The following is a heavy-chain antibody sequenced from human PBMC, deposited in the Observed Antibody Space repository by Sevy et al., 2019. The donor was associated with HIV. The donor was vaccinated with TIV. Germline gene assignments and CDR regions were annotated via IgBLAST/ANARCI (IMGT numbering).Heavy chain of an antibody. V-gene: IGHV4-39*01. CDR2: IYYSGST. J-gene: IGHJ4*02. D-gene: IGHD3-22*01. CDR3: AGRGYDSSGYYYIDY. CDR1: GGSISSSSYY. Sequence: SETLSLTCTVSGGSISSSSYYWGWIRQPPGKGLEWIGSIYYSGSTYYNPSLKSRVTISVDTSKNQFSLKLSSVTAADTAVYYCAGRGYDSSGYYYIDYWGQGTLVTVSS.